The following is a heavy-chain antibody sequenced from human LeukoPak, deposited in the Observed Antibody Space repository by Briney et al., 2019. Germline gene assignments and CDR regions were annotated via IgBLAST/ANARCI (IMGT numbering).Heavy chain of an antibody. CDR2: IYYSGSA. CDR1: GGSISSSSYY. J-gene: IGHJ4*02. D-gene: IGHD3-22*01. Sequence: SETLSLTCTVSGGSISSSSYYWGWIRQPPGKGLEWIGSIYYSGSAYYNPSLKSRVTISVDTSKNQFSLKLSSVTAADTAVYYCASGISYYYDGSGYYPFDYWGQGTLVTVSS. CDR3: ASGISYYYDGSGYYPFDY. V-gene: IGHV4-39*01.